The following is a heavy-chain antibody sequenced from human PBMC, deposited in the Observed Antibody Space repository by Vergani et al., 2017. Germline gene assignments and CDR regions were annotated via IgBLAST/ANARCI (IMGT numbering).Heavy chain of an antibody. CDR3: ARGQWLPTLSFDY. V-gene: IGHV1-18*01. D-gene: IGHD6-19*01. J-gene: IGHJ4*02. CDR2: IRPYTGHT. Sequence: QVQLVQSGAELKKPGASVSVSCKGSSHTFQTYGISWVRQALGKGLEWMAWIRPYTGHTIYAQKFQGRVTMTRNTSISTAYMELSRLRSDDTAVYYCARGQWLPTLSFDYWGQGTLVTVSS. CDR1: SHTFQTYG.